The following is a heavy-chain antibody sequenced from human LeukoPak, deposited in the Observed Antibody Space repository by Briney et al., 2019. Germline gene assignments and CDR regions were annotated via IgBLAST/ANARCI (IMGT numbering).Heavy chain of an antibody. CDR2: TSGSGSTI. CDR1: GFIFSSYD. J-gene: IGHJ4*02. CDR3: ARLGVARPVY. Sequence: SGGSLRLSCAVSGFIFSSYDMNWVRQAPGKGLEWVSYTSGSGSTIYYADSVKGRFTISRDNATNSLFLQMYSLRAEDTAVYYCARLGVARPVYWGQGTLVTVSS. D-gene: IGHD3-3*01. V-gene: IGHV3-48*03.